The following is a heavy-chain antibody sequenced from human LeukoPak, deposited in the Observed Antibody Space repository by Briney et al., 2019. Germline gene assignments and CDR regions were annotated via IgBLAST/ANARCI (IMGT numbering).Heavy chain of an antibody. J-gene: IGHJ4*02. Sequence: SETLSLTCAVYGGSFSGYYWSWIRQPPGKGLEWIGEINHSGSTNYNPSLKSRVTISVDTSKNQFSLKLSSVTAADTAVYYCARGLSVDSSSFDYWGQETLVTVSS. D-gene: IGHD6-13*01. CDR3: ARGLSVDSSSFDY. V-gene: IGHV4-34*01. CDR1: GGSFSGYY. CDR2: INHSGST.